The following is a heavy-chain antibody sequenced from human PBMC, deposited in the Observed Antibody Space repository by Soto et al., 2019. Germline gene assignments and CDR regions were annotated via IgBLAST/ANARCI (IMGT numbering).Heavy chain of an antibody. D-gene: IGHD1-26*01. J-gene: IGHJ4*02. CDR3: TRVSGVYGWELLYDY. V-gene: IGHV3-15*07. CDR1: GFTFSNAW. Sequence: GGSLRLSCAASGFTFSNAWMNWVRQAPGKGLEWVGRIKSKTDGGTTDYAAPVKGRFTISRDDSKYTLYLQMNSLKTEDTAVYYCTRVSGVYGWELLYDYWGQGTLVTVSS. CDR2: IKSKTDGGTT.